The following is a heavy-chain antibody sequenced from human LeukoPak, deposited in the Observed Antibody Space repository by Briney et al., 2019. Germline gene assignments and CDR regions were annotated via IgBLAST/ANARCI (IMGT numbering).Heavy chain of an antibody. D-gene: IGHD3-22*01. CDR2: ISSSSSYM. V-gene: IGHV3-21*01. CDR1: GFSVSSHS. CDR3: ARAYSYFFDSSGYYDDY. Sequence: GGSLRLSCAASGFSVSSHSMNWVRQAPGKGLDWISSISSSSSYMHYADSVKGRFTISRDNAKNSLYLQMNSLRAEDTAVYYCARAYSYFFDSSGYYDDYWGQGTLVTVSS. J-gene: IGHJ4*02.